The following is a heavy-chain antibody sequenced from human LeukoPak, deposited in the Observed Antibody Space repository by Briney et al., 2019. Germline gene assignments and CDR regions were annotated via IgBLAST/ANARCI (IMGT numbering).Heavy chain of an antibody. CDR3: VKDLRSDFMGVLSRYLSY. D-gene: IGHD2/OR15-2a*01. V-gene: IGHV3-64D*09. Sequence: GGSLRLSCSASGFTFSRYAMHWVRQAPGKGLEYVSAISSNGGSTYYADSVKGRFTISRDNSKSTLYLQMSSLRAEDTAVYLCVKDLRSDFMGVLSRYLSYWGQGTLVTVSS. J-gene: IGHJ4*02. CDR1: GFTFSRYA. CDR2: ISSNGGST.